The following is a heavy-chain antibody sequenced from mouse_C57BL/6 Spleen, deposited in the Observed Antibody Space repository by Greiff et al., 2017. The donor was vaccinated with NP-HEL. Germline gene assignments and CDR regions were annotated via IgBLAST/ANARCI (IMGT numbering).Heavy chain of an antibody. D-gene: IGHD1-1*01. V-gene: IGHV1-22*01. CDR2: INPNNGGT. J-gene: IGHJ2*01. Sequence: EVQLQQSGPELVKPGASVKMSCKASGYTFTDYNMHWVKQSHGKSLEWIGYINPNNGGTSYNQKFKGKATLTVNKSSSTAYMELRSLTSEDSAVYYCARGGYGSPYFDYRGQGTTLTVSS. CDR3: ARGGYGSPYFDY. CDR1: GYTFTDYN.